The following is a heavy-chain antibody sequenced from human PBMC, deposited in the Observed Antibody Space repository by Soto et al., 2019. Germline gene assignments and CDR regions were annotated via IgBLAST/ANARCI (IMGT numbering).Heavy chain of an antibody. CDR3: AYIAVADPDNY. D-gene: IGHD6-19*01. V-gene: IGHV1-18*01. Sequence: QVQLVQSGAEVKKPGASVKVSCKASGYTFTSYGITWVRQAPGQGLEWMGWISAYHGNTNYAQKIQGRVTMTTDTSTSTGYVELRSLRSDDTAVYYCAYIAVADPDNYWGQGTLVTVSS. CDR1: GYTFTSYG. CDR2: ISAYHGNT. J-gene: IGHJ4*02.